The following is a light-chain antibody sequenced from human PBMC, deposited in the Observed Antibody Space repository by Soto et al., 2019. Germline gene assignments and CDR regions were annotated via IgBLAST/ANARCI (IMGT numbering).Light chain of an antibody. CDR3: EQQHSWPPIT. Sequence: EIVMTQSPATLSVSPGERATLSCRASQSVSGNLAWYQQKPGQAPRLLIYGASTRATGIPARFSGSGSGTAFSLIISSMQSEDVAVYYYEQQHSWPPITFGEGTRLEIK. CDR2: GAS. J-gene: IGKJ5*01. V-gene: IGKV3D-15*01. CDR1: QSVSGN.